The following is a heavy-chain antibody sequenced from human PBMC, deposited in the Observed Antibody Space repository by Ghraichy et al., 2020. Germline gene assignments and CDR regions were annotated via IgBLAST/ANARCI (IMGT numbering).Heavy chain of an antibody. D-gene: IGHD6-19*01. CDR2: ISGSGGST. CDR1: GFTFSSYA. CDR3: AKESSGGYSSGWYAHDY. Sequence: LSLTCAASGFTFSSYAMSWVRQAPGKGLEWVSAISGSGGSTYYADSVKGRFTISRDNSKNTLYLQMNSLRAEDTAVYYCAKESSGGYSSGWYAHDYWGQGTLVTVSS. J-gene: IGHJ4*02. V-gene: IGHV3-23*01.